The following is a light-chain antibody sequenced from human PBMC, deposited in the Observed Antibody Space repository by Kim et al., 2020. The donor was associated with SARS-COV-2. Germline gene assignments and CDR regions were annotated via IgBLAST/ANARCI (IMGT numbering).Light chain of an antibody. J-gene: IGKJ1*01. CDR3: RHYEA. CDR1: QSVTSSY. CDR2: GAS. V-gene: IGKV3-20*01. Sequence: ALAVYAGERATLSCRAGQSVTSSYLAWYQQKPGQAPRLLIYGASSRATGTPDRFSGSGSGTDFTLTISRLEPEDFAVYYCRHYEAFGQGTKVDIK.